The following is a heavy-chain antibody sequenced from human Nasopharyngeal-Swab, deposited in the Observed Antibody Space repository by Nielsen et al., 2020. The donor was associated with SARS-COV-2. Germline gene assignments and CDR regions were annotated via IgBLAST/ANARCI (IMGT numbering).Heavy chain of an antibody. CDR1: GFSFVDYA. Sequence: GESLKISCTASGFSFVDYAMSWFRQAPGKGLEWIAFIRSNIYGGTTEYAASVRGRFVMSRDDSKLIAYLLLNSLKTEDTGVYYCTRVLVAAGPMLDYWGQGTLVTVS. CDR3: TRVLVAAGPMLDY. CDR2: IRSNIYGGTT. D-gene: IGHD6-13*01. V-gene: IGHV3-49*03. J-gene: IGHJ4*02.